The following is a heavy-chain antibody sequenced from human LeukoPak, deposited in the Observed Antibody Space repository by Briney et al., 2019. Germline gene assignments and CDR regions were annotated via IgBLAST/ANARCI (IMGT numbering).Heavy chain of an antibody. CDR2: INHSGST. D-gene: IGHD3-10*01. CDR1: GGSFSGYY. Sequence: SETLSLTCAVYGGSFSGYYWSWIRQPPGKGLEWIGEINHSGSTNYNPSLKSRVTISVDTSKNQFSLKLSSVTAADTAVYYCARVRWGQDGSGSYYFDYWGQGTLVTVSS. CDR3: ARVRWGQDGSGSYYFDY. J-gene: IGHJ4*02. V-gene: IGHV4-34*01.